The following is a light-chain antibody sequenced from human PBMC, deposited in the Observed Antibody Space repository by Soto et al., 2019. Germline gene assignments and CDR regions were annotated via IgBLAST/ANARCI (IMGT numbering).Light chain of an antibody. V-gene: IGKV3-15*01. Sequence: EIVLTQSPGTLSLSPGERATLSCRASQNVNSKLAWYQQKPGQAPRLLIYGASTRATGIPVRFSGSGSGTEFTLTISSLQSEDFAVYYCQQYYTWPPITFGQGTRLEIK. CDR3: QQYYTWPPIT. CDR2: GAS. J-gene: IGKJ5*01. CDR1: QNVNSK.